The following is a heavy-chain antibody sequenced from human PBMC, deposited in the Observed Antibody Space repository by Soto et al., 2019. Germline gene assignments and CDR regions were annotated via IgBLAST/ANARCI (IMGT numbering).Heavy chain of an antibody. CDR3: ARRGDYDWYFDL. V-gene: IGHV4-39*01. CDR1: GGSISTTNYY. Sequence: QLQLQESGPGLVKPSETLSLTCTISGGSISTTNYYWGWIRQPPGKGLEWIGTIYDSGSTYYNPSRKRRVTISVDTSKNQFSLKLSSLTAADTAVYYCARRGDYDWYFDLWGRGTLVTVSS. J-gene: IGHJ2*01. D-gene: IGHD4-17*01. CDR2: IYDSGST.